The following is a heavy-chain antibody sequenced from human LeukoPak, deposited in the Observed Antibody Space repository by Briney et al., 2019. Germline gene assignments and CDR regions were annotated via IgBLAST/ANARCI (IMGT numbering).Heavy chain of an antibody. J-gene: IGHJ4*02. D-gene: IGHD3-3*01. CDR1: GLTFSSYA. CDR2: ISYDGSNK. CDR3: ARDWTQYYDFWSAPEPYFDY. V-gene: IGHV3-30*04. Sequence: GRSLRLSCAASGLTFSSYAMHWVRQAPGKGLEWVAVISYDGSNKYYADSVKGRFTISRDNSKNTLYLQMNSLRAEDTAVYYCARDWTQYYDFWSAPEPYFDYWGQGTLVTVSS.